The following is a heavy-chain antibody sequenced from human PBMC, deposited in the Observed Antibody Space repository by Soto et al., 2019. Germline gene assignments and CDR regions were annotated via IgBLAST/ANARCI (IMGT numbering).Heavy chain of an antibody. V-gene: IGHV1-18*01. Sequence: QVQLVQSGAEVKEPGASVKVSCKASGYTFTAYGLSWVRQAPGQGLEWMGWISAYNGNTNYAQNLQGRVTLTTDTSTSTDYMVLRSLRSDGTAVYYWGREVSYGSGSLPWYWGQGTLVTVSS. CDR3: GREVSYGSGSLPWY. D-gene: IGHD3-10*01. CDR2: ISAYNGNT. CDR1: GYTFTAYG. J-gene: IGHJ4*02.